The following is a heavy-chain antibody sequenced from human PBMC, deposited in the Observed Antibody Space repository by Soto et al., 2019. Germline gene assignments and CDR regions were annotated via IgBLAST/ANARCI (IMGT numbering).Heavy chain of an antibody. CDR2: TYYRSKWYN. J-gene: IGHJ6*02. V-gene: IGHV6-1*01. CDR1: GDSVSSDSAA. Sequence: QVQLQQSGPGLVKPSQTLSLTCAISGDSVSSDSAAWNWIRQSPSRGLEWLGRTYYRSKWYNDFAVSVNGRITINPDTSMNHFSLQLNSVTAEDTAVYYCVRSRVFIAVAGMATYYYYYGMDVWGQGTTVTVSS. CDR3: VRSRVFIAVAGMATYYYYYGMDV. D-gene: IGHD6-19*01.